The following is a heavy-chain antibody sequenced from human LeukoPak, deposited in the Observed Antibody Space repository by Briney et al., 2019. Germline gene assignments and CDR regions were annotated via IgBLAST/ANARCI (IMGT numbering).Heavy chain of an antibody. Sequence: GGSLRLSCEASGFTFSLYSMNWVRQAPGKGLEWLSYITRSSSPIYYADSVKGRFTTSRDNAKNSLYLQMNSLRAEDTAVYYCARDNAGYDYWGQGTLVTVSS. CDR1: GFTFSLYS. CDR2: ITRSSSPI. CDR3: ARDNAGYDY. V-gene: IGHV3-48*01. D-gene: IGHD5-12*01. J-gene: IGHJ4*02.